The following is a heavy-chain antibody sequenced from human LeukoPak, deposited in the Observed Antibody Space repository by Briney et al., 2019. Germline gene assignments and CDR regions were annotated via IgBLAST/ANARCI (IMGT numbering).Heavy chain of an antibody. V-gene: IGHV4-59*01. J-gene: IGHJ6*03. Sequence: SETLSLTCTVSGGSISSYYWSWIRQPPGKGLEWIGYIYYSGSTNYNPSLKSRVTISVDTSKNQFSLKLSSVTAADTAVYYCARGWFGENYYYYMDVWGKGTTVTISS. CDR2: IYYSGST. D-gene: IGHD3-10*01. CDR1: GGSISSYY. CDR3: ARGWFGENYYYYMDV.